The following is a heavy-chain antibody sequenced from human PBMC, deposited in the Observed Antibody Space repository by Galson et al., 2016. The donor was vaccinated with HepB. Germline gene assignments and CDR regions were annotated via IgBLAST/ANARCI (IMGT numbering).Heavy chain of an antibody. V-gene: IGHV3-33*06. J-gene: IGHJ4*02. D-gene: IGHD3-3*01. CDR2: IWYDGSNK. Sequence: SLRLSCAASGFTFSSYGMHWVRQAPGKGLEWVAIIWYDGSNKYYADSVKGRFTISRDTSKSTLYLQMNSLRVEDTAVYDCVKGEYGQRFLEWLAPFDYWGQGALVTVSS. CDR1: GFTFSSYG. CDR3: VKGEYGQRFLEWLAPFDY.